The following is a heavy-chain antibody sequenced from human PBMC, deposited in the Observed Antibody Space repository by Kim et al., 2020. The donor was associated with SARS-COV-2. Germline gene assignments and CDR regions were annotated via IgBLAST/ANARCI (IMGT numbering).Heavy chain of an antibody. CDR3: AREGPGDFDY. CDR2: IGSDTSSI. V-gene: IGHV3-48*02. Sequence: GGSLRLSCAASGFSFSRYSMNWVRQAPGKGLEWVSYIGSDTSSIYYADSVKGRFTISRDNAKNSLYLQMNSLRDEDTAVYYCAREGPGDFDYWGQGTLVTVSS. CDR1: GFSFSRYS. J-gene: IGHJ4*02.